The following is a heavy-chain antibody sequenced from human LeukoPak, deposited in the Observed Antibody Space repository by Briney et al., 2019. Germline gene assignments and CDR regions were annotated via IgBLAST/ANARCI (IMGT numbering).Heavy chain of an antibody. Sequence: GGSLRLSCATSGFTFDDSGMSWVRQAPGKGLEWVSGINWNGGSTHYADSVKGRFTISRDNSKNSLYLQMNSLRTEDTALYYCAKDMRVRGSLSDYMDVWGKGTTVTVSS. CDR3: AKDMRVRGSLSDYMDV. V-gene: IGHV3-20*04. J-gene: IGHJ6*03. CDR2: INWNGGST. CDR1: GFTFDDSG. D-gene: IGHD3-10*01.